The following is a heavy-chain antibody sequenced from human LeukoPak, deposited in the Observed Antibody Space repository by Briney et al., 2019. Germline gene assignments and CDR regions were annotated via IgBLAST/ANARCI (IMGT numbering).Heavy chain of an antibody. J-gene: IGHJ4*02. CDR1: GLIVSNNY. D-gene: IGHD5-18*01. CDR2: LYIGGNT. CDR3: TTTAGYNYGQY. Sequence: GGSLRLSCAASGLIVSNNYMNWVRQAPGKGLEWVSALYIGGNTYYADSVRGRFTISRDNSKNTLHVQMNSLRAEDTAIYYCTTTAGYNYGQYWGQGTLVTVSS. V-gene: IGHV3-53*01.